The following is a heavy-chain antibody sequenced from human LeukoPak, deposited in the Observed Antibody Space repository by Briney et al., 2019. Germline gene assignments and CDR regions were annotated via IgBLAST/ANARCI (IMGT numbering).Heavy chain of an antibody. J-gene: IGHJ4*02. CDR1: VYTFTYYY. D-gene: IGHD7-27*01. CDR3: ARGWGFGSIDY. Sequence: GASVTVSCMASVYTFTYYYVHWVRQAPGQGREWMVWISPSSGGTNYAQKFQGRVTMTRDTSISTAYMELSSLRSDDTAVYYCARGWGFGSIDYWGQGTLVTVSS. CDR2: ISPSSGGT. V-gene: IGHV1-2*02.